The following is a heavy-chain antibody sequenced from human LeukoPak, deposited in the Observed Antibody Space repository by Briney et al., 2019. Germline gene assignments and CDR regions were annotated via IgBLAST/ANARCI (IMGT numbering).Heavy chain of an antibody. CDR2: LYTSGTT. J-gene: IGHJ3*02. CDR1: GFTVSTNC. V-gene: IGHV3-53*01. CDR3: ARDLNGVRTFDI. D-gene: IGHD2-8*01. Sequence: GGSLRRSCAASGFTVSTNCMTWVRQAPGKGLEWVSVLYTSGTTYYANSVKGRFTISRDDSKNTLYLQMNSLRDEDTALYYCARDLNGVRTFDIWGQGTMVTVSS.